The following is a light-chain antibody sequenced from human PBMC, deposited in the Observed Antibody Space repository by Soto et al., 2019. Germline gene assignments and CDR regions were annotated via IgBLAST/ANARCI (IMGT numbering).Light chain of an antibody. Sequence: EKVLTQSPVTLSLSPGERATLSCRASQSVSSSYLAWYQHKPGQAPRLLIYGASNRATGIPDRVSGSGSGTDFTLTISRLEPEDFAVYYCQQYGSSPFTFGGGTKVDIK. CDR3: QQYGSSPFT. V-gene: IGKV3-20*01. CDR2: GAS. J-gene: IGKJ4*01. CDR1: QSVSSSY.